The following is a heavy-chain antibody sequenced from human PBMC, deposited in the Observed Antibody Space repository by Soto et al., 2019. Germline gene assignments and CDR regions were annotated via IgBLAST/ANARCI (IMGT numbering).Heavy chain of an antibody. CDR3: ARDIWARRGAFDI. J-gene: IGHJ3*02. CDR2: ITASGGAT. V-gene: IGHV3-23*01. CDR1: GFTFSSNA. D-gene: IGHD2-21*01. Sequence: EVQLLESGGGLVQPGGSLRVSCAASGFTFSSNAMTWVRQAPGKGLEWVSTITASGGATYYADSVKGRFTISRDNSKNTLSLQLSGLRADDTAVYYCARDIWARRGAFDIWGQGTLVSVSS.